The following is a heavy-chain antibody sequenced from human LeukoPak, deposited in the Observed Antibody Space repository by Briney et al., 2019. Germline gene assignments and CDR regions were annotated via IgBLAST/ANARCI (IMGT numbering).Heavy chain of an antibody. CDR2: IYTSGST. Sequence: SETLSLTCTVSGGSISSYYWSWIRQPAGKGLEWIGRIYTSGSTNYNPPLKSRVTMSVDTSKNQFSLKLSSVTAADTAVYYCARDRGRGYDILTGYYTGGYFDYWGQGTLVTVSS. CDR3: ARDRGRGYDILTGYYTGGYFDY. CDR1: GGSISSYY. V-gene: IGHV4-4*07. D-gene: IGHD3-9*01. J-gene: IGHJ4*02.